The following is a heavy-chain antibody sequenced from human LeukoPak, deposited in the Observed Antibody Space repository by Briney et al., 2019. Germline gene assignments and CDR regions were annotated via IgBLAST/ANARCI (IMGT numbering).Heavy chain of an antibody. CDR1: GYTFTGYY. CDR2: INPNSGGT. CDR3: ARDQEGLTSTTVAGTVDY. D-gene: IGHD6-19*01. V-gene: IGHV1-2*02. Sequence: ASVKVFCEASGYTFTGYYMHWVRQAPGQGLEWMGWINPNSGGTNYAQKFQGRVTMTRDTSISTAYMELSRLRSDDTAVYYCARDQEGLTSTTVAGTVDYWGQGTLVTVSS. J-gene: IGHJ4*02.